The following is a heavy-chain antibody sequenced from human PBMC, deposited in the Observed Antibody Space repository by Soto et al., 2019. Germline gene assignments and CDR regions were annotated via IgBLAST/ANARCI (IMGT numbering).Heavy chain of an antibody. J-gene: IGHJ4*02. V-gene: IGHV6-1*01. CDR2: TYYRSNWSF. Sequence: SQTPSLTSANSLDRLSINTDTCKSARHYREGGGEWLGRTYYRSNWSFDYALAEKSRITINPDTSKNQFSLQLNSLTPEDTAVYYCAGELDIHHGLGYWGPGTSVTVSS. D-gene: IGHD6-19*01. CDR3: AGELDIHHGLGY. CDR1: LDRLSINTDT.